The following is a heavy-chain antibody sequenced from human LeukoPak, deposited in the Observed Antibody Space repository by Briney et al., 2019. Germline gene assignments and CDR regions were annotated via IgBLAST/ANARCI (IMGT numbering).Heavy chain of an antibody. CDR2: FDPEDGET. D-gene: IGHD3-10*01. V-gene: IGHV1-24*01. CDR1: GYTLTELS. Sequence: ASVKVSCKVSGYTLTELSMHWVRQAPGKGLEWMGGFDPEDGETIYAQKFQGRVTMTKDTSTDTAYMELSSLRSEDTAVYYCATGPPLLWFVCWGQGTLVTVSS. J-gene: IGHJ4*02. CDR3: ATGPPLLWFVC.